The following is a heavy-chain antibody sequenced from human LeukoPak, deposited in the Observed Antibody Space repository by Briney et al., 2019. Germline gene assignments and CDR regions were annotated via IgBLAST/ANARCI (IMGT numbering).Heavy chain of an antibody. CDR3: ASPTSREVYLYYAMDV. Sequence: PGGSLRLSCAASGFSVNSNYMTWVRQAPGKGLEWVSVLYSGGSTYYADSVKGRFTISRDNSKNTLYLQMNSLRAGDTAVYYCASPTSREVYLYYAMDVWGQGTTVTVSS. J-gene: IGHJ6*02. CDR1: GFSVNSNY. V-gene: IGHV3-53*01. D-gene: IGHD5/OR15-5a*01. CDR2: LYSGGST.